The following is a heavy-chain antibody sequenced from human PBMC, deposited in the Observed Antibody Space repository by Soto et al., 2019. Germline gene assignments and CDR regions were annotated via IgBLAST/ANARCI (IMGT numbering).Heavy chain of an antibody. Sequence: EVQLVESGGGLVKPGGSLRLSCAASGFTFSNAWMSWVRQAPGKGLEWVGRIKSKTDGGTTDYAAPVKGRFTISRDDSKNTLYLQMNRLKTEDTAVYYCTTGSSSSLNYYYYYGMDVWGQGTTVTVSS. CDR3: TTGSSSSLNYYYYYGMDV. CDR2: IKSKTDGGTT. CDR1: GFTFSNAW. V-gene: IGHV3-15*01. D-gene: IGHD6-6*01. J-gene: IGHJ6*02.